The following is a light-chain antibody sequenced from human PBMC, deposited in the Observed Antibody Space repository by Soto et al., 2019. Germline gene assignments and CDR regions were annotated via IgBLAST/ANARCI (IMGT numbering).Light chain of an antibody. CDR3: QQYETSPRT. CDR1: QSVSSNF. J-gene: IGKJ1*01. Sequence: EMVFTQSPGTLSLSPGERTTLSCRASQSVSSNFLDWYQQKPGQAPRLLIYGASSRATGIPDRFSGSGSGTDFTLTISRLEPEDFAVYYCQQYETSPRTFGQGTNVDIK. V-gene: IGKV3-20*01. CDR2: GAS.